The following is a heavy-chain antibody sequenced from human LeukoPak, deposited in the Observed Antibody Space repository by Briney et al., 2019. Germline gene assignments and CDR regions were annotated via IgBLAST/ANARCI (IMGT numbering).Heavy chain of an antibody. V-gene: IGHV4-59*01. CDR3: ARGHYGSGSYLNY. J-gene: IGHJ4*02. D-gene: IGHD3-10*01. CDR1: GGSISSYY. CDR2: IYYSGST. Sequence: SETLSLTCTVSGGSISSYYWSWIRQPPGKGLEWIGYIYYSGSTNYNPSLKSRVTISVDISKNQFSLKLYSVTAADTAVYYCARGHYGSGSYLNYWGQGTLVTVSS.